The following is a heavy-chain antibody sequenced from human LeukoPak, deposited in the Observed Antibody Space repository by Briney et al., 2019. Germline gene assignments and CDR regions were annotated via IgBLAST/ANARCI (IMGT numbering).Heavy chain of an antibody. Sequence: GGSLRLSCAASGFTFDDYTMHWVRQAPGKGLEWVSLISWDGGSTYYADSVKGRFTISRDNSKNSLYLQMNSLRAEDTAVYYCARDLQLKTMDVWGQGTTVTVSS. D-gene: IGHD5-24*01. V-gene: IGHV3-43*01. CDR1: GFTFDDYT. CDR3: ARDLQLKTMDV. CDR2: ISWDGGST. J-gene: IGHJ6*02.